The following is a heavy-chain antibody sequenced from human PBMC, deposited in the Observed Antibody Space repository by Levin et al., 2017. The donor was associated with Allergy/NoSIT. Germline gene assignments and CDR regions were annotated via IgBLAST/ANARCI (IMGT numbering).Heavy chain of an antibody. CDR3: ARDSDCSNNCPIKGFDY. D-gene: IGHD2-2*01. J-gene: IGHJ4*02. Sequence: LSGGSLRLSCAASGFTFSGYEMNWVRQAPGKGLEWISYISSGGTTIFYADSVKGRFSISRDNAKNSLYLQMNTLRVEDTAVYYCARDSDCSNNCPIKGFDYWGQGSLVTVSS. CDR1: GFTFSGYE. CDR2: ISSGGTTI. V-gene: IGHV3-48*03.